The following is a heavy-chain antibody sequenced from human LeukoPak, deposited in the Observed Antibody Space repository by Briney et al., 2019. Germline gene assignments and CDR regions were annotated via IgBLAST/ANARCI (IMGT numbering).Heavy chain of an antibody. CDR3: ARDVNTRELLWFGDYYYYMDV. D-gene: IGHD3-10*01. V-gene: IGHV1-46*01. J-gene: IGHJ6*03. Sequence: ASVKVSCKASGYTFTSYYMHWVRQAPGQGLEWMGIINTSGGSRSYGQKFQGRVTMTRDTSTSTVYMELSSLRSEDTAVYYCARDVNTRELLWFGDYYYYMDVWGKGTTVTVSS. CDR1: GYTFTSYY. CDR2: INTSGGSR.